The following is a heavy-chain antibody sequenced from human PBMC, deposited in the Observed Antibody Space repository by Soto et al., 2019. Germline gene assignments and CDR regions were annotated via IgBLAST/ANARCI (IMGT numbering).Heavy chain of an antibody. CDR1: GFTFSSYI. J-gene: IGHJ4*02. Sequence: QVQLVESGGGVVQPGRSLRLSCAASGFTFSSYIMHWVRQAPGEGLEWVAAISYDGSNKYYADSVKGRFTISRDNSKHMLFLQRNSLRGEDTALYYCATEAYWGQGTLVTVSS. CDR3: ATEAY. V-gene: IGHV3-30*03. CDR2: ISYDGSNK.